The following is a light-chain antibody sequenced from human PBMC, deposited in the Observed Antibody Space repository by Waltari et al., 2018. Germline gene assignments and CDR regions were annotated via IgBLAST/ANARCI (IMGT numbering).Light chain of an antibody. J-gene: IGLJ2*01. CDR3: QVWDGSSDHSVV. V-gene: IGLV3-21*04. CDR2: YDS. Sequence: SYVLTQPPSVSVAPGKTAKITCGGNNIGSKSVHWYQQKPGQAPVLVINYDSDRPSGTPGRVSGSNSGKTATLTISRVEAGDEADYYWQVWDGSSDHSVVFGGGTKLTVL. CDR1: NIGSKS.